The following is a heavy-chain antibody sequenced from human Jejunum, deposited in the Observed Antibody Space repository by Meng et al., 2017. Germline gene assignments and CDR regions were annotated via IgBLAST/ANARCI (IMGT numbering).Heavy chain of an antibody. CDR3: ARGGYYSFDY. CDR1: GGSISSVDW. V-gene: IGHV4-4*02. J-gene: IGHJ4*02. D-gene: IGHD5-18*01. Sequence: VPGPGYGSASKTLSPTYAVSGGSISSVDWWTWVRQSPGKGLEWIGEIYHSGSTNYNPSLKSRVTISVDKSKNQFSLKLTSVTAADTAVYYCARGGYYSFDYWGQGTLVTVSS. CDR2: IYHSGST.